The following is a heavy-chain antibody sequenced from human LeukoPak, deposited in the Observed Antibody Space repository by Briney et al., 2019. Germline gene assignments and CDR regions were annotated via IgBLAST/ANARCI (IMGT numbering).Heavy chain of an antibody. Sequence: SETLSLTCTVSGGSISSSTYYWGWIRQPPGKGLEWIGYIYYSGSTYYNPSLKSRVTISVDTSKNQFSLKLSSVTAADTAVYYCARVGIAVAGTWGSYYYGMDVWGQGTTVTVSS. D-gene: IGHD6-19*01. CDR2: IYYSGST. V-gene: IGHV4-30-4*08. J-gene: IGHJ6*02. CDR1: GGSISSSTYY. CDR3: ARVGIAVAGTWGSYYYGMDV.